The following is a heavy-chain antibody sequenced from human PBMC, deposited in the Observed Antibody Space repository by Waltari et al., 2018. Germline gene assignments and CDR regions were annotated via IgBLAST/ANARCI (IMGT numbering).Heavy chain of an antibody. CDR2: INHSGST. Sequence: QVQLQQWGAGLLKPSETLSLTCAVYGGSFSGYYWSWIRQPPGKGLEWIGEINHSGSTNYNPSLKSRVTISVDTSKNQFSLKLSSVTAADTAVYYCARGIRRGGIAAAGGDFDYWGQGTLVTVSS. D-gene: IGHD6-13*01. J-gene: IGHJ4*02. CDR3: ARGIRRGGIAAAGGDFDY. V-gene: IGHV4-34*01. CDR1: GGSFSGYY.